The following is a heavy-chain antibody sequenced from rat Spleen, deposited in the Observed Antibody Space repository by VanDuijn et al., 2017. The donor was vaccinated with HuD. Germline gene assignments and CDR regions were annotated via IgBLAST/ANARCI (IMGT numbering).Heavy chain of an antibody. V-gene: IGHV3-3*01. CDR1: GYSITSSYR. D-gene: IGHD1-11*01. CDR3: AKDGTTEGIGVMDA. Sequence: EVQLQESGPGLVKPSQSLSLTCSVTGYSITSSYRWNWIRKFPGNKLEWMGHINGAGSTKYNPSLRSRISISTDTSKNQFLLQVNSVTTEDTATYYCAKDGTTEGIGVMDAWGQGASVTVSS. CDR2: INGAGST. J-gene: IGHJ4*01.